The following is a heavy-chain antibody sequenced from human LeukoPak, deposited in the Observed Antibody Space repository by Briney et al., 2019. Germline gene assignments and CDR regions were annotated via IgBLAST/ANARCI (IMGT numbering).Heavy chain of an antibody. D-gene: IGHD2-2*01. CDR2: IYYSGST. V-gene: IGHV4-39*01. CDR3: ARVCSSTSCYRDAFDI. CDR1: GGSISSNSYY. J-gene: IGHJ3*02. Sequence: KPSETLSLTCTVSGGSISSNSYYWGWIRQPPGKGLEWIGSIYYSGSTYYNPSLKSRVTISVDTSKNQFSLKLSSVTAADTAVYYCARVCSSTSCYRDAFDIWGQGTMVTVSS.